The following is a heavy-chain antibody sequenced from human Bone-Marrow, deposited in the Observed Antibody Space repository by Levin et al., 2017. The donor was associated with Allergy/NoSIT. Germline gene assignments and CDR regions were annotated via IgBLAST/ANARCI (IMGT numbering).Heavy chain of an antibody. J-gene: IGHJ2*01. CDR1: GFTFSSYG. V-gene: IGHV3-30*18. CDR2: ISYDGSNK. CDR3: AKDGGAGATRPYWYFDR. D-gene: IGHD5-12*01. Sequence: PGGSLRLSCAASGFTFSSYGMHWVRQAPGKGLEWVAVISYDGSNKYYADSVKGRFTISRDNSKNTLYLQMNSLRAEDTAVYYCAKDGGAGATRPYWYFDRWGRGTLVTVSS.